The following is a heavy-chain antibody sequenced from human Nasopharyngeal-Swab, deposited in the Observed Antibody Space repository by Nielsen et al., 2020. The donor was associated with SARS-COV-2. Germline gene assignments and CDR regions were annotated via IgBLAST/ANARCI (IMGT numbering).Heavy chain of an antibody. CDR1: GYTFTGYY. D-gene: IGHD3-22*01. CDR3: AREGYYYDSSDYYFDY. J-gene: IGHJ4*02. V-gene: IGHV1-2*02. CDR2: INPNSGGT. Sequence: ASVKVSCKASGYTFTGYYMHWVRQAPGQGLEWMGWINPNSGGTNYAQKFQGRVTMTRNTSISTAYMELRSLRSDDTAVYYCAREGYYYDSSDYYFDYWGQGTLVTVSS.